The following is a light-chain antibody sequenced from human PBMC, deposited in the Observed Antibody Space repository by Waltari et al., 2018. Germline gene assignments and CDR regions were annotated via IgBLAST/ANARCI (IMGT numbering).Light chain of an antibody. CDR3: QQYNNWPPFT. CDR2: AAS. Sequence: EIVMTQSPATLSVSPGESATLPCRASQSVSSNLAGYQQKPGQAPRLLIYAASTRATGIPARCSGSGSGTEFTLTISSVQSEDFAVYYCQQYNNWPPFTFGQGTKLEI. V-gene: IGKV3-15*01. CDR1: QSVSSN. J-gene: IGKJ2*01.